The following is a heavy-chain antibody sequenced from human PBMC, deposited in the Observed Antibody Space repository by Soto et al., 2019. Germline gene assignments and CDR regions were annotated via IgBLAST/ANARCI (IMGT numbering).Heavy chain of an antibody. Sequence: ASVKVSCKASGYTFTNYGINWVRQAPGQGLEWMGWINVYNGNTNYAQSLQGRVTMTTDTSTNTAYMELSSLRSEDTAVYYCARSIVVVTALDYWGQGTLVTVSS. D-gene: IGHD2-21*02. J-gene: IGHJ4*02. CDR3: ARSIVVVTALDY. V-gene: IGHV1-18*01. CDR2: INVYNGNT. CDR1: GYTFTNYG.